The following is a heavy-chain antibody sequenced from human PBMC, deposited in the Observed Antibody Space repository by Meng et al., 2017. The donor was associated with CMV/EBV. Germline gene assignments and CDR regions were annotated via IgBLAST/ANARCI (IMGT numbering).Heavy chain of an antibody. D-gene: IGHD4-17*01. CDR3: ARDSSRWVTKYYFDY. J-gene: IGHJ4*02. Sequence: QESGPGLVKPSETLSLTCTVSGGSISSSSYYWGWIRQPPGKGLEWIGSIYYSGSTYYNPSLKSRVTISVDTSKNQFSLKLSSVTAADTAVYYCARDSSRWVTKYYFDYWGQGTLVTVSS. V-gene: IGHV4-39*07. CDR2: IYYSGST. CDR1: GGSISSSSYY.